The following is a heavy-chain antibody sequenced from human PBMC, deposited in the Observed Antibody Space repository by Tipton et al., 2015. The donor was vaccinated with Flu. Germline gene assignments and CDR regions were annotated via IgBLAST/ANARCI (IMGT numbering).Heavy chain of an antibody. V-gene: IGHV4-34*01. CDR3: ARHTRIAIGGLNWFDP. CDR2: INHSGST. D-gene: IGHD2/OR15-2a*01. J-gene: IGHJ5*02. Sequence: TLSLTCAVYGGSLSGYYWSWIRQSPGKGLEWIGEINHSGSTNYNPSLKSRLTISLDMSKNQFSLNLYSVSAADAAVYYCARHTRIAIGGLNWFDPWGQGTLVTGSS. CDR1: GGSLSGYY.